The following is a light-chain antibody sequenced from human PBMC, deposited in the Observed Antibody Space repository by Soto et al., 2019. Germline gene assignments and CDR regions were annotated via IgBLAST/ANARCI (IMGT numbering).Light chain of an antibody. Sequence: QSALTQPASVSGSPGQSITISCTGTSSDVGGHNYVSWYQQHPGKAPKLMIYEVSNRPSGVSNRFSGSKSGNTASLTISGLQAEDEADYYCSSYTSSSNLGVFGGGTKVTVL. V-gene: IGLV2-14*01. CDR3: SSYTSSSNLGV. J-gene: IGLJ2*01. CDR1: SSDVGGHNY. CDR2: EVS.